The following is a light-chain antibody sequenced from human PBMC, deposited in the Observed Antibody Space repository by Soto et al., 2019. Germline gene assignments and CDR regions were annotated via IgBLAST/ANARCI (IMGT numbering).Light chain of an antibody. J-gene: IGKJ4*01. Sequence: EIEMTQSPSTLSVSPGERATLSCRASQSVSGNLAWYQQKPGQAPRLRIYGASTRATGIPARFSGSGSGTEFTLTISSLQSEDVVVYYCQQYNNWPPLTFGGGTKVEIK. CDR2: GAS. CDR3: QQYNNWPPLT. CDR1: QSVSGN. V-gene: IGKV3-15*01.